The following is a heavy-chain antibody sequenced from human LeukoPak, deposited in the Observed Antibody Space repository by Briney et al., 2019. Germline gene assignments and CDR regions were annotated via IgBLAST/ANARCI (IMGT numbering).Heavy chain of an antibody. CDR3: ARCMDYDILTGYYCDY. D-gene: IGHD3-9*01. CDR1: GYTFTGYY. J-gene: IGHJ4*02. V-gene: IGHV1-2*02. CDR2: INPNSGGT. Sequence: ASVKVSCKASGYTFTGYYIHWVRLAPGQGLEWMGWINPNSGGTNSAQNFQGRVTMTRDTSINSAYMEPSRLRSDDTAIFYCARCMDYDILTGYYCDYWGQGTLVTVSS.